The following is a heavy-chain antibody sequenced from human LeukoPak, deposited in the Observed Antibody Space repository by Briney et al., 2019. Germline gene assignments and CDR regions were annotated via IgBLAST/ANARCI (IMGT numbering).Heavy chain of an antibody. CDR3: AKGNWGPLYYFDY. CDR1: GFTFSSYA. D-gene: IGHD7-27*01. V-gene: IGHV3-23*01. Sequence: GGSLRLSCAASGFTFSSYAMSWVRQAPGKGLEWVSAISGSGGSTYYADSVKGRFTISRDNSKNTLSLQMNSLKVEDTAVYYCAKGNWGPLYYFDYWGQGTLVTVSS. J-gene: IGHJ4*02. CDR2: ISGSGGST.